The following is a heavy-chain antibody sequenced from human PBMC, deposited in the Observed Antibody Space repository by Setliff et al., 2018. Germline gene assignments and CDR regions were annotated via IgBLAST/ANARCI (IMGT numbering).Heavy chain of an antibody. CDR2: IYYSGGT. CDR3: ARSLGSGSYWNSRPFYSDY. J-gene: IGHJ4*02. Sequence: PSETLSLTCTVSGGSISTKNYYWGWIRQPPGKGLEWIGNIYYSGGTYYSPSLKSRVTISVDTSENQFSLKLNSVTAADTAVYYCARSLGSGSYWNSRPFYSDYWGQGTLVTVSS. CDR1: GGSISTKNYY. D-gene: IGHD3-10*01. V-gene: IGHV4-39*01.